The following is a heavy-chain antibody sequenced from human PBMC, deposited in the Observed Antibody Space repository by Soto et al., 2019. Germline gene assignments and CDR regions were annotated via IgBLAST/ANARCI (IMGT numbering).Heavy chain of an antibody. J-gene: IGHJ4*02. V-gene: IGHV3-33*08. CDR2: IRYDGSNK. CDR3: ARGRGYSSSWSIYYFDF. Sequence: GGSLRLSCAASGFTFSNYGMYWVRQAPGKGLEWVAVIRYDGSNKYYADSVKGRFTISRDNSKNTLYLQMNSLRAEDTAVYYCARGRGYSSSWSIYYFDFWGQGTQVTVSS. CDR1: GFTFSNYG. D-gene: IGHD6-13*01.